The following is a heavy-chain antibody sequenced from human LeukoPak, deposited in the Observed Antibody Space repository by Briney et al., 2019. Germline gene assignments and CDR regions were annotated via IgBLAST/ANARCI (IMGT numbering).Heavy chain of an antibody. Sequence: GASVKVSCKTSGYTFTGYYIHWVRHAPGQGLEWMGWINPTNGGKNYAQNFQGRVTMTRDTSISTAYMELSGMRSDETAIYYCARQTIRPFDYWGQGTLVTVSA. V-gene: IGHV1-2*02. CDR1: GYTFTGYY. D-gene: IGHD3-9*01. CDR3: ARQTIRPFDY. CDR2: INPTNGGK. J-gene: IGHJ4*02.